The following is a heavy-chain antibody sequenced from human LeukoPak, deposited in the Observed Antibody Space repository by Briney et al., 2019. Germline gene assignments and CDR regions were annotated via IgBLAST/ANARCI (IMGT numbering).Heavy chain of an antibody. Sequence: SVKVSCKASGGTFSSYAISWVRQAPGQGLEWMGRIIPIYGIANYAQKFQGRVTITADKSTSTAYMELSSLRSEDTAVYYCARGGIAAAGTIEDYYYYGMDVWGQGTTVTVSS. V-gene: IGHV1-69*04. D-gene: IGHD6-13*01. CDR2: IIPIYGIA. CDR1: GGTFSSYA. J-gene: IGHJ6*02. CDR3: ARGGIAAAGTIEDYYYYGMDV.